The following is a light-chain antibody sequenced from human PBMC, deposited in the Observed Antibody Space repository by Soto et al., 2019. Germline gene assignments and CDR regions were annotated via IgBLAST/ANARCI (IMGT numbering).Light chain of an antibody. CDR1: GSNIGSNS. J-gene: IGLJ3*02. V-gene: IGLV1-44*01. Sequence: QSVLSQPPSTSGTPGQRVTISCSGSGSNIGSNSVSWYQQFPGTAPQLVIYTNDQRPSGVPDRFSGSKSGTSVSLAISGLQSEDEADYYCAAWDDSLNGWVFGGGTKLTVL. CDR2: TND. CDR3: AAWDDSLNGWV.